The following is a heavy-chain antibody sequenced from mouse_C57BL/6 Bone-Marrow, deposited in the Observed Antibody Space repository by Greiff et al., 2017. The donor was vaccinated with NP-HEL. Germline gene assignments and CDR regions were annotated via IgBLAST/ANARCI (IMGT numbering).Heavy chain of an antibody. CDR2: IDPSDSYT. V-gene: IGHV1-59*01. CDR3: ARSTSFRGGIYYGSDHYAMDY. Sequence: QVQLQQPGAELVRPGTSVKLSCKASGYTFTSYWMHWVKQRPGQGLEWIGVIDPSDSYTNYNQKFKGKATLTVDTSSSTAYMQLSSLTSEDSAVYYCARSTSFRGGIYYGSDHYAMDYWGQGTSVTVSS. D-gene: IGHD1-1*01. CDR1: GYTFTSYW. J-gene: IGHJ4*01.